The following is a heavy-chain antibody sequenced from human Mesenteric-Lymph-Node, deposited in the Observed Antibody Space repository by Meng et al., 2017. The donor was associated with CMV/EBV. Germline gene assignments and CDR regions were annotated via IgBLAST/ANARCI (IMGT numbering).Heavy chain of an antibody. J-gene: IGHJ4*02. D-gene: IGHD3-3*01. CDR1: VYH. Sequence: VYHCAWSARPPGRGREWIGEFILSEGTNYNPSLQGRVTISGDTSKNQFSLKLSSVTAAETAGYYCARVMYYDFWSGDSGRHYFDYWGQGTLVTVSS. CDR2: FILSEGT. V-gene: IGHV4-34*12. CDR3: ARVMYYDFWSGDSGRHYFDY.